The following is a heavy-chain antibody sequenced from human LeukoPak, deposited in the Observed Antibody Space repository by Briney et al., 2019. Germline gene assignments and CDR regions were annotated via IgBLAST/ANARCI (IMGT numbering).Heavy chain of an antibody. D-gene: IGHD3-10*01. J-gene: IGHJ4*02. CDR3: AGHYGSGSYYNAFY. V-gene: IGHV3-21*01. Sequence: GGTLRLSCAASGFSFTYGMSWVRQAPGKGLEWVSSISSSSSYIYYADSVKGRFTISRDNAKNSLYLQMNNLRAEDTAVYYCAGHYGSGSYYNAFYWGQGTLVTVSS. CDR1: GFSFTYG. CDR2: ISSSSSYI.